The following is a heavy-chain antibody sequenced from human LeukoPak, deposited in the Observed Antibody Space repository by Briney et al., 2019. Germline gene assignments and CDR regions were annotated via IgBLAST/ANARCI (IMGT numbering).Heavy chain of an antibody. CDR3: ARGSRNDYLDLDY. Sequence: VASVKVSCKASGYTFTGYYMRWVRQAPGQGLEWMGWINPNSGGTNYAQKFQGRVTMTRDTSISTAYMELSRLRSDDTAVYYCARGSRNDYLDLDYWGQGTLVTVSS. J-gene: IGHJ4*02. CDR1: GYTFTGYY. V-gene: IGHV1-2*02. D-gene: IGHD5-12*01. CDR2: INPNSGGT.